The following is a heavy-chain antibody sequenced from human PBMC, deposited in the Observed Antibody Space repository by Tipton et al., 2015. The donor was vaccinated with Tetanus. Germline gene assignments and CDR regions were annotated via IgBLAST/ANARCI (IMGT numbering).Heavy chain of an antibody. CDR1: GGSVSSGSYY. J-gene: IGHJ3*02. V-gene: IGHV4-61*01. D-gene: IGHD3-22*01. CDR2: IYYSGST. CDR3: AREGYYGSSGYYYKGAFDI. Sequence: TLSLTCTVSGGSVSSGSYYWSWIRQPPGKGLEWIGYIYYSGSTNYNPSLKSRVTISVDTSKNQFSLKLSSVTAADTAVYYCAREGYYGSSGYYYKGAFDIWGQGTMVPVSS.